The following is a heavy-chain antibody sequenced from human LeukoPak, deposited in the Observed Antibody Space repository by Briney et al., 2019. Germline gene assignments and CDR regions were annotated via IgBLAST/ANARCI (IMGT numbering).Heavy chain of an antibody. V-gene: IGHV3-23*01. CDR2: ISVSSDST. Sequence: GGSLRLSCAASGFTFSSYAMSWVRQAPGKGLEWVSDISVSSDSTYYADSVKGRFTISRDNSKNTLYLQMNSLRAEDTAVYYCAKDPGTTAGPRDYWGQGTLVTVSS. D-gene: IGHD1-7*01. CDR3: AKDPGTTAGPRDY. J-gene: IGHJ4*02. CDR1: GFTFSSYA.